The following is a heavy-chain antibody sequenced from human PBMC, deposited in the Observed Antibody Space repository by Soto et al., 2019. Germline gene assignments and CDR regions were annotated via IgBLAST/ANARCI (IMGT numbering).Heavy chain of an antibody. Sequence: QLQLVQSGSEVKPPGASVKVSCKASGYSFTGHYMHWVRQVSGERLEHLGWLKSDNGGTYYAPKFQGRVTFTRDTSTSTASMELTGLQSDDTAVYFCARDLCPLGSGSTCPTFGLDVWGQGTTVTVSS. CDR1: GYSFTGHY. CDR3: ARDLCPLGSGSTCPTFGLDV. CDR2: LKSDNGGT. V-gene: IGHV1-2*02. J-gene: IGHJ6*02. D-gene: IGHD3-10*01.